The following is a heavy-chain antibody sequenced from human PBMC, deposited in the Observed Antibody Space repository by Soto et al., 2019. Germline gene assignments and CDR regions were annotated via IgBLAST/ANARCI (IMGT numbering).Heavy chain of an antibody. CDR1: GGTFSSYA. V-gene: IGHV1-69*13. Sequence: SVKVSCKASGGTFSSYAISWVRQAPGQGLEWMGGIIPIFGTANYAQKFQGRVTITADESTSTAYMELSSLRSEDTAVYYCAREPIQYDSSGYPSPPDYYYYGMDVWGQGTTVTVSS. CDR3: AREPIQYDSSGYPSPPDYYYYGMDV. D-gene: IGHD3-22*01. CDR2: IIPIFGTA. J-gene: IGHJ6*02.